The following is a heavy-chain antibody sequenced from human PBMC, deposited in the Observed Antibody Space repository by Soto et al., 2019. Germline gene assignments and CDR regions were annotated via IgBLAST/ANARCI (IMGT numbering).Heavy chain of an antibody. V-gene: IGHV1-69*13. D-gene: IGHD3-22*01. Sequence: SVKVSCKASGATFSSYAISWVRQAPGQGLEWMGGIIPIFGTANYAQKFQGRVTITADESTSTAYMELSSLRSEDTAVYYCARALPHYYDSSGYLDYWGQGTLVTVSS. CDR3: ARALPHYYDSSGYLDY. CDR1: GATFSSYA. CDR2: IIPIFGTA. J-gene: IGHJ4*02.